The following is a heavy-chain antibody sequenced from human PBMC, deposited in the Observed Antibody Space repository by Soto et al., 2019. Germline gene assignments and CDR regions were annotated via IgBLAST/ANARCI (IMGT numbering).Heavy chain of an antibody. V-gene: IGHV1-18*01. CDR2: ISAYNGNT. D-gene: IGHD3-22*01. J-gene: IGHJ3*02. CDR3: ASREYYYDSSGYHWNDAFDI. Sequence: ASVTVSCQASGYTFTSNGISWVRQAPGQGLEWMGWISAYNGNTNYAQKFQGRVTMTTDTSTSTAYMELRSLRSDDTAVYYCASREYYYDSSGYHWNDAFDIWGQGTMVTVS. CDR1: GYTFTSNG.